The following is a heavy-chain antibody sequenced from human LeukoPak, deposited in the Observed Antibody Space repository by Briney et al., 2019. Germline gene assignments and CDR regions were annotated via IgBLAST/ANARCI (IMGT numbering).Heavy chain of an antibody. CDR2: INHSGST. CDR3: ARGGVVAATRGAFDI. CDR1: GGSISSYY. D-gene: IGHD2-15*01. Sequence: PSETLSLTCTVSGGSISSYYWSWVRQPPGKALEWIGEINHSGSTNYNPSLKSRVTISVDTSKNQFSLKLSSVTAADTAVYYCARGGVVAATRGAFDIWGQGTMVTVSS. J-gene: IGHJ3*02. V-gene: IGHV4-34*01.